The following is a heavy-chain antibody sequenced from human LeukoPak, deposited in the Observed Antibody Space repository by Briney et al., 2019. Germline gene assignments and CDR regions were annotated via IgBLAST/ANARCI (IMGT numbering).Heavy chain of an antibody. Sequence: GSGPTLVKPTQTLTLTCTFSGFSLITNRVAVGWIRQPPGRALEWLALIYGNDSRRYSPSLKSRLTITKDTSKSQVVLTMTNMDPVDTATYYCAHASDGITAWSHNWGQGTLVTVSS. CDR3: AHASDGITAWSHN. CDR2: IYGNDSR. V-gene: IGHV2-5*01. J-gene: IGHJ4*02. CDR1: GFSLITNRVA. D-gene: IGHD1-20*01.